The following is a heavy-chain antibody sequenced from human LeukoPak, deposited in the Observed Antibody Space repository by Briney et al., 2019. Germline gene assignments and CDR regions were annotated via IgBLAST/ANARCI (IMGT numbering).Heavy chain of an antibody. CDR2: IIPILGIA. Sequence: SVKVSCKASGGTFSSYAISWVRQAPGQGVEWMGRIIPILGIANYAQKFQGRVTITADKSTSTAYMELSSLRSEDTAVYYCASKRRYYDSSGYYYEDEYFQHWGQGTPVTVSS. J-gene: IGHJ1*01. D-gene: IGHD3-22*01. CDR1: GGTFSSYA. V-gene: IGHV1-69*04. CDR3: ASKRRYYDSSGYYYEDEYFQH.